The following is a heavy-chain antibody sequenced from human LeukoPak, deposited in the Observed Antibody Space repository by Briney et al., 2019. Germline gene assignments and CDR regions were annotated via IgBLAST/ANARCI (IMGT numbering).Heavy chain of an antibody. Sequence: PGGSLRLSCAASGFTFSNYNMNWVRQAPGKGVEWVSSISSSSSYITYADSVKGRFTISRDNAKNSLYLQMHSLRAEDTAVYYCARDSQAVGTDFDYWGQGTLVTVSS. CDR3: ARDSQAVGTDFDY. CDR1: GFTFSNYN. CDR2: ISSSSSYI. D-gene: IGHD6-13*01. J-gene: IGHJ4*02. V-gene: IGHV3-21*01.